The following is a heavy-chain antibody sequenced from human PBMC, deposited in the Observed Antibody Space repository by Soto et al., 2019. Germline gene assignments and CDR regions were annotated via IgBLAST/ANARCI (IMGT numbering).Heavy chain of an antibody. J-gene: IGHJ4*02. Sequence: QVQLVQSGAEVKKPGASVKVSCQASGYSITAYYLHWVPQVPGQGFEWMGVMNPGDGSTRSSQGFQGRVTMTADTSTSTVYMELSSLRSEDTAVYYCARSYVQSRPIDYWGQGTLVTVSS. CDR2: MNPGDGST. V-gene: IGHV1-46*01. D-gene: IGHD3-10*02. CDR1: GYSITAYY. CDR3: ARSYVQSRPIDY.